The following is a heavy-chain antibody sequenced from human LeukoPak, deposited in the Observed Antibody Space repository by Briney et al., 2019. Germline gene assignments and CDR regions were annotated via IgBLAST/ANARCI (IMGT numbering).Heavy chain of an antibody. J-gene: IGHJ4*02. V-gene: IGHV3-23*01. Sequence: GGSLRLSCAASGFTFSSYAMSWVRQAPGKGLEWVSAISGSGGSTYYADSVKGRFTISRDNSKNTLYLQMNSLRAEDTAVYYCAKDSHCSGGSCYSDYWGQGTLVTVSS. CDR2: ISGSGGST. D-gene: IGHD2-15*01. CDR1: GFTFSSYA. CDR3: AKDSHCSGGSCYSDY.